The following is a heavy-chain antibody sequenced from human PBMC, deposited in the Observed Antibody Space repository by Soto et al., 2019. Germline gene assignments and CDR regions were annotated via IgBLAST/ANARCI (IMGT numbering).Heavy chain of an antibody. CDR2: INSDGSST. CDR1: GFTFSSYW. J-gene: IGHJ4*02. Sequence: GGSLRLSCAASGFTFSSYWMHWVRQAPGKGLVWVSRINSDGSSTSYADSVKGRFTISRDNAKNTLFLQMNSLRAEDTAVYYCARAAKGYCSGGSCYQPYYFDYWGQGTLVTVSS. V-gene: IGHV3-74*01. D-gene: IGHD2-15*01. CDR3: ARAAKGYCSGGSCYQPYYFDY.